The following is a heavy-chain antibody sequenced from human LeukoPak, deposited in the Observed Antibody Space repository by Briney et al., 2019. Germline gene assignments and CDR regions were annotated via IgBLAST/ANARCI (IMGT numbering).Heavy chain of an antibody. CDR3: ARDIPRYCSSTSCPGNLRFDP. CDR2: INPNSGGT. V-gene: IGHV1-2*06. CDR1: GYTFTGYY. J-gene: IGHJ5*02. D-gene: IGHD2-2*01. Sequence: ASVKVSCKASGYTFTGYYMHWVRQAPGQGLEWMGRINPNSGGTNYAQKFQGRVTMTRDTSISTAYMELSSLRSEDTAVYYCARDIPRYCSSTSCPGNLRFDPWGQGTLVTVSS.